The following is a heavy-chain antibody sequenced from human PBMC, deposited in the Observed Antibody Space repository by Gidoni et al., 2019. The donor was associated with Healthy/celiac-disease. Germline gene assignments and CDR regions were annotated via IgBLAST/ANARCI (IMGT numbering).Heavy chain of an antibody. CDR1: VFNFSSYG. CDR2: IWYDGSNK. V-gene: IGHV3-33*01. CDR3: AREGSFGPYYYYGMDV. J-gene: IGHJ6*02. Sequence: QVQLVESGGGVVQPGRYMRLSCAASVFNFSSYGMHWVRQAPGKGLEGVAVIWYDGSNKYYADSVKGRFTISRDNSKNTLYLQMNSLRAEDTAVYYCAREGSFGPYYYYGMDVWGQGTTVTVSS. D-gene: IGHD3-10*01.